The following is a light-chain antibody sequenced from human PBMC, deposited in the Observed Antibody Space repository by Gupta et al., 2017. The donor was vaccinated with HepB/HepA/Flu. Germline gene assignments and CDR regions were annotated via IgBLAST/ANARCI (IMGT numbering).Light chain of an antibody. Sequence: SCTGTSSDVGAYNYVSWYQQHPGKVPKLLIYDVNKRPSGGPDRFSGSKSGNTASLTIPELQADAEAEYYCCSYAGTYTVVFGGGTKLTVL. V-gene: IGLV2-11*03. CDR3: CSYAGTYTVV. CDR1: SSDVGAYNY. J-gene: IGLJ2*01. CDR2: DVN.